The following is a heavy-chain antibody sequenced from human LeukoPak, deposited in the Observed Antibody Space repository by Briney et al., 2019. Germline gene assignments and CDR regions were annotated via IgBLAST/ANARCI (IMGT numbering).Heavy chain of an antibody. CDR2: ISGSSSYI. CDR1: GFTFSSYS. Sequence: PGGSLRLSCAASGFTFSSYSMNWVRQAPGKGLEWVSSISGSSSYIYYADPVKGRFTISRDNAKNSLYLQMNSLRAGDTALYYCARADSNIAARRIGFDYWGQGTLVTVSS. V-gene: IGHV3-21*01. J-gene: IGHJ4*02. D-gene: IGHD6-6*01. CDR3: ARADSNIAARRIGFDY.